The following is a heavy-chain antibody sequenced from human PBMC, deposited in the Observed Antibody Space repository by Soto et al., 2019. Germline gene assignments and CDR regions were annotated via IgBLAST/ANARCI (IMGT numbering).Heavy chain of an antibody. CDR1: GFTFDDYA. CDR2: IRWDSGSI. Sequence: EVQLVESGGGLVQPGRSLRLSCAASGFTFDDYAMHWVRQAPGKGLEWVSRIRWDSGSIGYADSVKGRFTISRDNAKNSLYRRMNSLRPEDTALYYCAKDKGQWLAPYYYGMDVWGQGTAVTVSS. CDR3: AKDKGQWLAPYYYGMDV. D-gene: IGHD6-19*01. J-gene: IGHJ6*02. V-gene: IGHV3-9*01.